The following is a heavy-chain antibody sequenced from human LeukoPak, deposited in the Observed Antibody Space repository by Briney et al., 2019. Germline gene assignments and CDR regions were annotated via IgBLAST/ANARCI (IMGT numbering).Heavy chain of an antibody. D-gene: IGHD6-13*01. CDR2: VSGDGSHK. CDR3: AKYSSSSNYYYGMDV. V-gene: IGHV3-30*18. CDR1: GFTFSNYG. J-gene: IGHJ6*02. Sequence: GGSLRLSCAASGFTFSNYGMHWVRQAPGKGLDWVAVVSGDGSHKQYADSVKGRFTVSRDNSEKTLYLQMNGLRAEDTAVYYCAKYSSSSNYYYGMDVWGQGTTVTVSS.